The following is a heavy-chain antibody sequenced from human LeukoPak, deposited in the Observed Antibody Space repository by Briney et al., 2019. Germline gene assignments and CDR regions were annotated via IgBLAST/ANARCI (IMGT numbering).Heavy chain of an antibody. CDR2: IYPGDSDT. V-gene: IGHV5-51*01. D-gene: IGHD5-24*01. CDR3: ARQGDGYNRPFDY. CDR1: GYTFTNYW. Sequence: GESLKISCKGFGYTFTNYWIGWVRQMPGKGLEWMGIIYPGDSDTTYSPSFQGQVTISADKSISTAYLQWSSLKASDTAVYYCARQGDGYNRPFDYWGQGTLVTVSS. J-gene: IGHJ4*02.